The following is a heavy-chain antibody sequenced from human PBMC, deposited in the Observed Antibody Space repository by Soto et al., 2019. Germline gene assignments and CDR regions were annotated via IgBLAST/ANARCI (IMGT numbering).Heavy chain of an antibody. CDR3: ARAVPAAQFEYFQH. J-gene: IGHJ1*01. CDR1: GGTFSSYA. CDR2: IIPIFGTA. V-gene: IGHV1-69*13. Sequence: GASVKVSCKASGGTFSSYAISWVRQAPGQGLEWMGGIIPIFGTANYAQKFQGRVTITADESTSTAYMELSSLRSEDTAVYYCARAVPAAQFEYFQHWGQGTLVTVAS. D-gene: IGHD2-2*01.